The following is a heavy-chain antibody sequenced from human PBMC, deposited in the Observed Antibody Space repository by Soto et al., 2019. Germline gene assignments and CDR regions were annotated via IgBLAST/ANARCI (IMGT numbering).Heavy chain of an antibody. CDR1: GYTFTSYH. CDR2: INPSDGSP. D-gene: IGHD2-15*01. CDR3: ARDLLGGSCLDS. J-gene: IGHJ1*01. Sequence: QVQLVQSGAEVKKPGASVKVSCKASGYTFTSYHVHWVRQAPGQGLEWMGIINPSDGSPTYAQKFQGRVTMTSDTSTSTVYLELSSLRSEDTAVYYCARDLLGGSCLDSWGQGTLVTVSS. V-gene: IGHV1-46*03.